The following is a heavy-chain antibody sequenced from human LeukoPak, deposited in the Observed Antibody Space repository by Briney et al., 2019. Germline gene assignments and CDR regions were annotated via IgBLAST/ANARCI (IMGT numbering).Heavy chain of an antibody. Sequence: PGGSLRLSCAASGFTVNTNYITWVRQAPGKGLERLSVILSDGSTYFADSVKGRFTISRDNSKNTVYLQVNSPTADDTADYYCARHIYGYGTDVWGQGTTVTVSS. D-gene: IGHD4-17*01. CDR2: ILSDGST. V-gene: IGHV3-66*04. CDR1: GFTVNTNY. CDR3: ARHIYGYGTDV. J-gene: IGHJ6*02.